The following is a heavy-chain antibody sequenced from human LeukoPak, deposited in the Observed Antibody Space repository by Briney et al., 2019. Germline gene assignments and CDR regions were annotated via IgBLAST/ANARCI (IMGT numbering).Heavy chain of an antibody. CDR3: ASRNDILTGYVFDF. V-gene: IGHV4-39*01. D-gene: IGHD3-9*01. Sequence: SETLSLTCTVSGGSVSSSIYCWGWIRQPPGKGLEWIGSIYYSGSTSYNPSLKSRVTISVYPSKNQFSLTLTSVTAADTAVYYCASRNDILTGYVFDFWGQGTLVTVSS. CDR1: GGSVSSSIYC. J-gene: IGHJ4*02. CDR2: IYYSGST.